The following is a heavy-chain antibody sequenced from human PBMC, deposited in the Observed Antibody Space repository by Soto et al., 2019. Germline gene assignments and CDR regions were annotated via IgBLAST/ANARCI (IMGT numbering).Heavy chain of an antibody. CDR3: ARENILGILYGGMDV. J-gene: IGHJ6*02. V-gene: IGHV4-30-4*01. Sequence: KPSETVSLTCTVSGGSISSGDYYWSWIRQPPGKGLEWIGYIYYSGSTYYNPSLKSRVTISVDTSKNQFSLKLSSVTAADTAVYYGARENILGILYGGMDVWGQGTTVTVSS. CDR2: IYYSGST. CDR1: GGSISSGDYY. D-gene: IGHD3-3*01.